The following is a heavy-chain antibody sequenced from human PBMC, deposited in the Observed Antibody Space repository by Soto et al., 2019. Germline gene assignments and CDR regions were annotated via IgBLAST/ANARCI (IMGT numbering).Heavy chain of an antibody. CDR2: IWYDGRNK. D-gene: IGHD1-1*01. CDR3: ARDWNHYFDY. Sequence: GGSLRLSCAASGFNFNTYAVHWVRQAPGKGLVWLAVIWYDGRNKYYADSVRGRFTFSRATSKNTLYLQMDSLRAEDTAIYYCARDWNHYFDYWGQGTLVTVSS. CDR1: GFNFNTYA. V-gene: IGHV3-33*01. J-gene: IGHJ4*02.